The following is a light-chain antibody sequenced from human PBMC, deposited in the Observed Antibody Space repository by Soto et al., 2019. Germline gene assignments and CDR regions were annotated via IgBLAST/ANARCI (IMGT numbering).Light chain of an antibody. J-gene: IGLJ1*01. CDR1: SSDVGGYNY. CDR2: DVS. V-gene: IGLV2-14*01. CDR3: SSYTSSGTYV. Sequence: QSALTQPASVSGSSGQSIAISCTGTSSDVGGYNYVSWYQQHPGKAPKLMIYDVSNRPSGVSNRFSGSKSGNTASLTISGLQAEDEADYYCSSYTSSGTYVFGTGTKVPVL.